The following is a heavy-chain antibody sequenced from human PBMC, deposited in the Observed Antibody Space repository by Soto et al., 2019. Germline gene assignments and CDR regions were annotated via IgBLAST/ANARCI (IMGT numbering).Heavy chain of an antibody. J-gene: IGHJ6*02. CDR1: GGSISSYY. V-gene: IGHV4-59*12. CDR3: ARDLLVPAAMGYYYYGMDV. D-gene: IGHD2-2*01. CDR2: MYHSGST. Sequence: SETLSLTCTVSGGSISSYYWSWIRQPPGKGLEWIGYMYHSGSTYYNPSLKSRVTISIDRSKNQFSVKLSSVTAADTAVYYCARDLLVPAAMGYYYYGMDVWGQGTTVTVSS.